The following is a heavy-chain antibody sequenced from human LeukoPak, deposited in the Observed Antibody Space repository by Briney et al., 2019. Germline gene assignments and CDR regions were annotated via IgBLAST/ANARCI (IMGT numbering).Heavy chain of an antibody. V-gene: IGHV3-74*01. J-gene: IGHJ4*02. CDR3: TRVGYIDEGIDY. CDR2: IASDGSST. Sequence: GGSLRLSCAASGFTFSSYWMNWVRQAPGKGLVWVSRIASDGSSTTYADSVKGRFTISRDNAKNSLYLQMNSLRAEDTAIYYCTRVGYIDEGIDYWGQGTLVTVSS. CDR1: GFTFSSYW. D-gene: IGHD5-24*01.